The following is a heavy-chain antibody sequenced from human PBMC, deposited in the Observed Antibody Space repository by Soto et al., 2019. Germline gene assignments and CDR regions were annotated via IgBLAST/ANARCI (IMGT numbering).Heavy chain of an antibody. Sequence: PSETLSLTCTVSGGSIASSLYYWSWIRQPPGKGLEWIGEINHSGSTNYNPSLKSRVTISVDTSKNQFSLKLSSVTAADTAVYYCARASSGWRNNWFDPWGQGTLVTVSS. D-gene: IGHD6-19*01. CDR3: ARASSGWRNNWFDP. CDR2: INHSGST. J-gene: IGHJ5*02. V-gene: IGHV4-39*07. CDR1: GGSIASSLYY.